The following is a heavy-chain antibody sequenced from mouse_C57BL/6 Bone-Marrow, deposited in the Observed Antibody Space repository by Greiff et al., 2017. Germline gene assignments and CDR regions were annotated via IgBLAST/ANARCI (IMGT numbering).Heavy chain of an antibody. CDR2: ISDGGSYT. CDR3: ARVYYYAMDY. V-gene: IGHV5-4*01. J-gene: IGHJ4*01. CDR1: GFTFSSYA. Sequence: EVHLVESGGGLVKPGGSLKLSCAASGFTFSSYAMSWVRQTPEKRLEWVATISDGGSYTYYPDNVKGRFTISRDKAKNNLYLQMSHLKSEDTARYYCARVYYYAMDYWGQGTSVTVSS.